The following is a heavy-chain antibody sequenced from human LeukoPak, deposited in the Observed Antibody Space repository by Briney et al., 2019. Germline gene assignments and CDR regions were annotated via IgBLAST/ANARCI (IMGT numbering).Heavy chain of an antibody. CDR2: MWFDGSNK. J-gene: IGHJ4*02. V-gene: IGHV3-33*03. CDR1: GFTFSSYG. CDR3: ARNPYDSSGYYAG. D-gene: IGHD3-22*01. Sequence: PGGSLRLSCAASGFTFSSYGMHWVRQAPGKGPEWVAVMWFDGSNKYYVDSVKGRFTISRDNAKNSLYLQMNSLRAEDTAVYYCARNPYDSSGYYAGWGQGTLVTVSS.